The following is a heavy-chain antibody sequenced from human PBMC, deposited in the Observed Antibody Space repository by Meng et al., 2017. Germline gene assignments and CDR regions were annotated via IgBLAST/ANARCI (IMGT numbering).Heavy chain of an antibody. CDR2: ISYDGSNK. CDR1: GFTFSSYA. J-gene: IGHJ4*02. V-gene: IGHV3-30*04. D-gene: IGHD3-22*01. CDR3: ARDQDYYDSSGSLKIDY. Sequence: GESLKISCAASGFTFSSYAMHWVRQAPGKGLEWAAVISYDGSNKYYADSVKGRFTISRDNSKNTLYLQMNSLRAEDTAVYYCARDQDYYDSSGSLKIDYWGQGTLVTVSS.